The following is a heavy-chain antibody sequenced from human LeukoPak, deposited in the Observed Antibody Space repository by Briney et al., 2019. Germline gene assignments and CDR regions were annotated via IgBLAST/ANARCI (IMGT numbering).Heavy chain of an antibody. CDR2: IYYSGST. CDR3: ARHHRSGYGDYGIPNSPFDY. J-gene: IGHJ4*02. V-gene: IGHV4-59*08. Sequence: SETLSPTCTVSGGSISSYFWSWIRQPPGKGLEWIGYIYYSGSTNYNPSLKSRVTISVDTSKNQFSLKLSSVTAADTAVYYCARHHRSGYGDYGIPNSPFDYWGQGTLVTVSS. CDR1: GGSISSYF. D-gene: IGHD4-17*01.